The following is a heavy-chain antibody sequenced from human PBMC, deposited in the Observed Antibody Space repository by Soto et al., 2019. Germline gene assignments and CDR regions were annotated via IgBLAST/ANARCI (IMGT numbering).Heavy chain of an antibody. CDR1: GGTFSSYA. V-gene: IGHV1-69*13. J-gene: IGHJ3*02. CDR2: IIPIFGTA. D-gene: IGHD2-2*01. Sequence: SVKVSCKASGGTFSSYAISWVRQAPGQGLEWMGGIIPIFGTANYAQKFQGRVTITADESTSTAYMELSSLRSEDTAVYYCATLGYCSSTSCSIDNAFDIWGQGTMVTVSS. CDR3: ATLGYCSSTSCSIDNAFDI.